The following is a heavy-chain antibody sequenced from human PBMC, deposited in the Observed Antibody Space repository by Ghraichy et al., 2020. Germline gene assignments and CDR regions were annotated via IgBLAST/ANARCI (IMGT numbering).Heavy chain of an antibody. CDR1: GYSFTSYW. Sequence: GESLNISCKGSGYSFTSYWIGWVRQMPGKGLEWMGIIYPGDSDTRYSPSFQGQVTISADKSISTAYLQWSSLKASDTAMYYCARQAVSGDYLYNFDYWGQGTLVTVSS. D-gene: IGHD4-17*01. J-gene: IGHJ4*02. CDR2: IYPGDSDT. V-gene: IGHV5-51*01. CDR3: ARQAVSGDYLYNFDY.